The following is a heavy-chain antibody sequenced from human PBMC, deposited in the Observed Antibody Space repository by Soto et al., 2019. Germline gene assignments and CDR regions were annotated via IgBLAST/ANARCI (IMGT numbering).Heavy chain of an antibody. Sequence: PSETLSLPCTVSGGSISSGGYYWSWIRQHPWKGLEWLGYIDYSGSTYYNPSLKSRVTISVDTSKNQFSLKLSSVTAADTAVYYCASLRGLPYYYYCMDVWGQGTTVTVSS. J-gene: IGHJ6*02. CDR1: GGSISSGGYY. V-gene: IGHV4-31*03. CDR3: ASLRGLPYYYYCMDV. CDR2: IDYSGST. D-gene: IGHD2-21*01.